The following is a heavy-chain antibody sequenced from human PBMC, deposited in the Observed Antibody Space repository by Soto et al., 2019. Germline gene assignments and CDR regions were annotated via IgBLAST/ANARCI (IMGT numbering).Heavy chain of an antibody. CDR2: IGPSSSET. CDR3: ARDHRWAFDY. V-gene: IGHV3-21*05. Sequence: GGSLRLSCVASGFTFDSYAMNWVRQAPGKGLEWISWIGPSSSETEYSDSVQGRFTISRDNAKNLLYLQMSRLKDEDTAVYYCARDHRWAFDYWGQGALVTVSS. D-gene: IGHD3-16*01. CDR1: GFTFDSYA. J-gene: IGHJ4*02.